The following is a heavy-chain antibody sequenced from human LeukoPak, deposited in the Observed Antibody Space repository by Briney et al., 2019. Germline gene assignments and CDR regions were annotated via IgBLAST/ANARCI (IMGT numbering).Heavy chain of an antibody. CDR2: ISSSGSTI. CDR1: GFTFSSYE. D-gene: IGHD6-13*01. Sequence: PGGSLRLSCAASGFTFSSYEMNWVRQAPGKGPEWVSYISSSGSTIYYADSVKGRFTISRDNAKNSLYLQMNSLRAEDTAVYYCARAFQELPQLYYYYYMDVWGKGTTVTVSS. J-gene: IGHJ6*03. CDR3: ARAFQELPQLYYYYYMDV. V-gene: IGHV3-48*03.